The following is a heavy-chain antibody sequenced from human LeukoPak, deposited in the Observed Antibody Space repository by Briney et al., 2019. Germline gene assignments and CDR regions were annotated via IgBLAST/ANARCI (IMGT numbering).Heavy chain of an antibody. J-gene: IGHJ5*02. V-gene: IGHV1-69*13. Sequence: SVKVSCKASGGTFSSYAISWVRQAPGQGLEWMGGIIPIFGTANYAQKFQGRVTITADESTSTAYMELSSLRSEDTAVYYCARGRDYDILTGMFDPWGQGTLDTVSS. D-gene: IGHD3-9*01. CDR1: GGTFSSYA. CDR2: IIPIFGTA. CDR3: ARGRDYDILTGMFDP.